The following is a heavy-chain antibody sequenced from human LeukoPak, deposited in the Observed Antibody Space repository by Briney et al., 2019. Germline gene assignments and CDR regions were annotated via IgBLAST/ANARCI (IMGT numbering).Heavy chain of an antibody. D-gene: IGHD6-19*01. Sequence: SETLSLTCAVYGGSFSGYYWSWIRQPPGKGLEWIGEINHSGSTNYTPSLKSRVTISVDTSKNQFSLKLSSVTAADTAVYYCARRRRSLAVAGGYFAYWGQGTLVTVSS. J-gene: IGHJ4*02. CDR2: INHSGST. CDR3: ARRRRSLAVAGGYFAY. CDR1: GGSFSGYY. V-gene: IGHV4-34*01.